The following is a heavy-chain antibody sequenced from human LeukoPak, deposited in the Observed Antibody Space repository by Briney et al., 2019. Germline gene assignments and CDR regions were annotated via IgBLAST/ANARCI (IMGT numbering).Heavy chain of an antibody. J-gene: IGHJ4*02. D-gene: IGHD6-19*01. V-gene: IGHV3-48*03. CDR3: ARGWYNSGYYCDY. CDR1: GFSFNSFE. CDR2: ISSSGSTI. Sequence: GGSRRLSCAASGFSFNSFEMSWVRQAPGKGLEWVSYISSSGSTIYYADSVKGRFTISRDNAKNSLYLQMNSLRAGDTAVYYCARGWYNSGYYCDYWGQGTLVTVSS.